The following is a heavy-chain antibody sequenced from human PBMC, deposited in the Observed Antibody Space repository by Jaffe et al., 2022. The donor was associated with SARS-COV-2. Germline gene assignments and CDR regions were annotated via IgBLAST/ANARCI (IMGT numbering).Heavy chain of an antibody. J-gene: IGHJ6*03. CDR1: GFSLTTNAVG. CDR2: IYWDDDK. D-gene: IGHD2-15*01. CDR3: THLAISVVPGVMGRRKYYPYMDV. Sequence: QITLRESGPTLVKPTQTLTLTCTFSGFSLTTNAVGVGWIRLPPGKALEWLALIYWDDDKRYSPSLKSRLTITKDTSQNQVVLMMTNVDPVDTATYYCTHLAISVVPGVMGRRKYYPYMDVWGKGTTVTVSS. V-gene: IGHV2-5*02.